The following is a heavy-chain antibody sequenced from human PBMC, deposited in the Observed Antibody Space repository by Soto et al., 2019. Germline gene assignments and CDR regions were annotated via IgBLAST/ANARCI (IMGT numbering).Heavy chain of an antibody. CDR3: ALGFCSSTSCLTHYFDY. V-gene: IGHV1-69*02. Sequence: SVKVSCKASGGTFSSYTISWVRQAPGQGLEWMGRIIPILGIANYAQKFQGRVTITADKSTSTAYMELSSLRSEDTAVYYCALGFCSSTSCLTHYFDYWGQGTLVTVSS. CDR1: GGTFSSYT. CDR2: IIPILGIA. D-gene: IGHD2-2*01. J-gene: IGHJ4*02.